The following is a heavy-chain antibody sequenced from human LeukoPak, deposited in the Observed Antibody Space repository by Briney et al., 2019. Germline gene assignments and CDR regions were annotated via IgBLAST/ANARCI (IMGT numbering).Heavy chain of an antibody. CDR2: IYYSGST. J-gene: IGHJ5*02. V-gene: IGHV4-59*01. CDR3: ARDQITMVRGVIITSWFDP. D-gene: IGHD3-10*01. Sequence: SETLSLTCTVSGGSISSYYWSWIRQPPGKGLEWIGYIYYSGSTNYNPSLKSRVTISVDTSKNQFSLKLSSVTAADTAVYYCARDQITMVRGVIITSWFDPWGQGTLVTVSS. CDR1: GGSISSYY.